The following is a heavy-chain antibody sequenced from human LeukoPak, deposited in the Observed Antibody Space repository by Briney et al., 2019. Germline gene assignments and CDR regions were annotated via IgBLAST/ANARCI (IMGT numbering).Heavy chain of an antibody. CDR1: GGSISSGDYY. Sequence: SETLSLTCTVSGGSISSGDYYWSWIRQPPGKGLEWIGYIYYSGSTYYNPSLKSRVTISVDTSKNQFSLKLSSATAADTAVYYCARSMVRGVIRGWGQGTLVTVSS. V-gene: IGHV4-30-4*08. CDR2: IYYSGST. CDR3: ARSMVRGVIRG. J-gene: IGHJ4*02. D-gene: IGHD3-10*01.